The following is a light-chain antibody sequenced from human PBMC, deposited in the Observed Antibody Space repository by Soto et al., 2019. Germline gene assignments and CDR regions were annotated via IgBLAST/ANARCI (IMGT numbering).Light chain of an antibody. CDR2: RNN. J-gene: IGLJ2*01. CDR1: SSNIGSNY. CDR3: EAWDDSLSAVV. V-gene: IGLV1-47*01. Sequence: QSVLTQPPSASGTPGQRVTISCSGSSSNIGSNYVYWYQQLPGTAPKLLIYRNNQRPSGVPDRFSGSKSGTSASLAISGLRSEDEADYYCEAWDDSLSAVVFGGGTKLTVL.